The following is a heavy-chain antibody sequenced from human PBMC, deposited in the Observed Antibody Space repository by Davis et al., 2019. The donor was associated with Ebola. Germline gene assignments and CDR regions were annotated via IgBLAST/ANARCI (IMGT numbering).Heavy chain of an antibody. Sequence: SGPTLVKPTETLTLTCTVSGFSLSNARMGVSWIRQPPGKALEWLALIDWDDDKYYSTSLKTRLTISKDTSKNQVVLTMTNMDPVDTATYYCARLIRGYSYGYGMDVWGQGTTVTVSS. CDR3: ARLIRGYSYGYGMDV. CDR1: GFSLSNARMG. V-gene: IGHV2-70*01. CDR2: IDWDDDK. D-gene: IGHD5-18*01. J-gene: IGHJ6*02.